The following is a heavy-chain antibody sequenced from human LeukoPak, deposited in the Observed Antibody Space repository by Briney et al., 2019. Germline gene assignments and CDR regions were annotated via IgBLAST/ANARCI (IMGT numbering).Heavy chain of an antibody. D-gene: IGHD3-10*01. V-gene: IGHV3-23*01. CDR1: GFIFSSYS. CDR3: AKDDAWLRFGE. CDR2: ISPSGDIT. J-gene: IGHJ4*02. Sequence: PGGSLRLSCAASGFIFSSYSMNWVRQAPGKGLEWVSGISPSGDITYYADSVKGRFTISRDNSKNTLYLEVISLTAEDTAVYYCAKDDAWLRFGEWSQGTLVTVSS.